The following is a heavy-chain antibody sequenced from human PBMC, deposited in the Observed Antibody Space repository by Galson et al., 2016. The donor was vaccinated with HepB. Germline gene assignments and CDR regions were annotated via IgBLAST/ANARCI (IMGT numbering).Heavy chain of an antibody. J-gene: IGHJ6*03. Sequence: SVKVSCKASGYIFTSYGISWVRQAPGQGLEWMGWISAYNGNTNYAQKLQDRVTMTTDTSTGTAYMELRSLRSGDTAVYYCAREFRETYGWHTYYYYMDVWGEGTTVIVSS. CDR1: GYIFTSYG. D-gene: IGHD4-17*01. CDR3: AREFRETYGWHTYYYYMDV. CDR2: ISAYNGNT. V-gene: IGHV1-18*04.